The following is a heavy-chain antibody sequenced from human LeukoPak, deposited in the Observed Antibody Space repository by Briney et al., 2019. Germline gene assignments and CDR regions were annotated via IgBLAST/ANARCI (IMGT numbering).Heavy chain of an antibody. Sequence: GSLRLSCAASGFTFSSYAMHWVRQAPGKGPEWVAVISYDGSNKYYADSVKGRFTISRDNSKNTLYLQMNSLRAEDTAVYYCARDFEYSSSSPYWGQGTLVTVSS. V-gene: IGHV3-30-3*01. J-gene: IGHJ4*02. D-gene: IGHD6-6*01. CDR2: ISYDGSNK. CDR1: GFTFSSYA. CDR3: ARDFEYSSSSPY.